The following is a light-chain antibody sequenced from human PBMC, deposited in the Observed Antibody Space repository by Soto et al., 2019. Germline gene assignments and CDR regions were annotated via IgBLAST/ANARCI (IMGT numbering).Light chain of an antibody. CDR1: QSVNSN. Sequence: EIVMTQSPATLSVSPGERATLSCRASQSVNSNLAWYQQKPGQAPRLLIQGASTRATGIPARYSGSGSGTEFTFIIGGLQSEDFAVYYCPQHNNRPRTFGQGTKVEIK. CDR3: PQHNNRPRT. J-gene: IGKJ1*01. CDR2: GAS. V-gene: IGKV3-15*01.